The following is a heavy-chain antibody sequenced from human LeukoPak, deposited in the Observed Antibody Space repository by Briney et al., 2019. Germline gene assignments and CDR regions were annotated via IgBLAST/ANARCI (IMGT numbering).Heavy chain of an antibody. D-gene: IGHD6-19*01. J-gene: IGHJ4*02. CDR2: INHSGST. CDR1: GGSISTSSYS. V-gene: IGHV4-39*07. CDR3: ARAYSSGWRPGPHDY. Sequence: SETLSLTCTVSGGSISTSSYSWGWIRQPPGKGLEWIGEINHSGSTNYNPSLKSRVTISVDTSKNQFSLKLSSVTAADTAVYYCARAYSSGWRPGPHDYWGQGTLVTVSS.